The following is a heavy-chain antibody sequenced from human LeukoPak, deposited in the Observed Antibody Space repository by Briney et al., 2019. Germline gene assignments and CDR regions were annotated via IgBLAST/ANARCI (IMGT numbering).Heavy chain of an antibody. Sequence: SETLSLTCTVSGGSISTSSYYWGWVRQPPGKGLEWIGNIFYSGSTYYNPSLKCRVTISVGTSKNQFSLKLSSVTAADTAVYYCARHDSSGPYNAFDIWGQGTMVTVSS. CDR2: IFYSGST. CDR1: GGSISTSSYY. CDR3: ARHDSSGPYNAFDI. J-gene: IGHJ3*02. D-gene: IGHD3-22*01. V-gene: IGHV4-39*01.